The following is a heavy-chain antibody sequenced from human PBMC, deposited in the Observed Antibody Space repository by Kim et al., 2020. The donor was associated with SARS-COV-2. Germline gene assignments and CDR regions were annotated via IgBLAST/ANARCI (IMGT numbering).Heavy chain of an antibody. CDR3: ATSHKTVIDY. D-gene: IGHD4-4*01. CDR2: IDPSDSYT. Sequence: GESLKISCKGSGYSFTSYWISWVRQMPGKGLEWMGRIDPSDSYTNYSPSFQGHVTISADKSISTAYLQWSSLKASDTAMYYCATSHKTVIDYWGQGTLVTVSS. J-gene: IGHJ4*02. CDR1: GYSFTSYW. V-gene: IGHV5-10-1*01.